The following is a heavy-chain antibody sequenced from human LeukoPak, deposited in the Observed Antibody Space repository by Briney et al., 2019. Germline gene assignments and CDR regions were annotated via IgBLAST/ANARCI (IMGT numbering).Heavy chain of an antibody. CDR1: GFTFSSYG. CDR2: IWYDGSNK. CDR3: AKGVVAATNAAYYGMDV. Sequence: GGSLRLSCAASGFTFSSYGMHWVRQAPGKGLEGVAVIWYDGSNKYYADSVKGRFTISRDNSKNTLYLQMNSLRPEDKAVYYCAKGVVAATNAAYYGMDVWGQGTTVTVSS. D-gene: IGHD2-15*01. J-gene: IGHJ6*02. V-gene: IGHV3-30*02.